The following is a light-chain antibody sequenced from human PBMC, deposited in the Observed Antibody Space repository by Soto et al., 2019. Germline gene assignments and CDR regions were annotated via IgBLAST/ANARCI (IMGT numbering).Light chain of an antibody. Sequence: QSVLTQSPSASGSPGQSVTISCTGTTSDVGGYNYVSWYQLHPGKVPKLIISEVNKRPSGVPDRFSGSKSGSTASLTVSGLQAEDEADYFCSSYAGSKNVILFGGGTKLTVL. CDR2: EVN. CDR1: TSDVGGYNY. V-gene: IGLV2-8*01. CDR3: SSYAGSKNVIL. J-gene: IGLJ2*01.